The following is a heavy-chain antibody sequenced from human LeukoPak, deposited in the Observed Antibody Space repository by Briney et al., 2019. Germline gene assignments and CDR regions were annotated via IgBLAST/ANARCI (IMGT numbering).Heavy chain of an antibody. D-gene: IGHD2-2*02. Sequence: GASVKVSFKASGYTFTSYGISWVRQAPGQGLEWMGWISAYNGNTNYAQKLQGRVAMTTDTSTSTAYMELSSLRSEDTAVYYCAREGSMSQIPTENDYWGQGTLVTVSS. CDR3: AREGSMSQIPTENDY. CDR2: ISAYNGNT. J-gene: IGHJ4*02. V-gene: IGHV1-18*01. CDR1: GYTFTSYG.